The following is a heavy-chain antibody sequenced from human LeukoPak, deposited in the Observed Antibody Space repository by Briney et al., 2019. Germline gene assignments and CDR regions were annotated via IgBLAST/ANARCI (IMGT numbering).Heavy chain of an antibody. CDR1: GFTFSNSD. CDR3: VRDTAGSGLFAEYLTY. Sequence: GGSLRLSCAASGFTFSNSDMNWVRQAPGKGLEWVSYIINSGNTIYYTDSVKGRFTISRDNAKNSLYLQMNSLRAEDTAVYHCVRDTAGSGLFAEYLTYWGQGTLVTVSS. V-gene: IGHV3-48*03. J-gene: IGHJ1*01. CDR2: IINSGNTI. D-gene: IGHD6-19*01.